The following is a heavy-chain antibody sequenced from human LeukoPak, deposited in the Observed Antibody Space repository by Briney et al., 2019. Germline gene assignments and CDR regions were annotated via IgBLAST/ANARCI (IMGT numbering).Heavy chain of an antibody. V-gene: IGHV5-10-1*01. Sequence: GESLKISCKGSGYSFTSYWISRVRQMPGKGLEWMGRIDPSDSYTNYSPSFQGHVTISADKSISTAYPQWSSLKASDTAMYYCASGYSNLLYYYYGMDVWGQGTTVTVSS. CDR2: IDPSDSYT. CDR1: GYSFTSYW. J-gene: IGHJ6*02. D-gene: IGHD4-11*01. CDR3: ASGYSNLLYYYYGMDV.